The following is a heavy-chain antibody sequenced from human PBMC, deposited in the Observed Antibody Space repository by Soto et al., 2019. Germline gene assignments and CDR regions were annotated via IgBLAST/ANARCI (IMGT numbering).Heavy chain of an antibody. D-gene: IGHD3-3*01. Sequence: SETLSLTCAVYGGSFSSYYWCWIRQPPGKGLEWIGSIYYSGSTYYNPSLKSRVTISVDTSKNQFSLKLSSVTAADTAVYYCVRVLRFLEGLNWFDPWGQGTLVTVSS. CDR3: VRVLRFLEGLNWFDP. V-gene: IGHV4-39*01. CDR2: IYYSGST. J-gene: IGHJ5*02. CDR1: GGSFSSYY.